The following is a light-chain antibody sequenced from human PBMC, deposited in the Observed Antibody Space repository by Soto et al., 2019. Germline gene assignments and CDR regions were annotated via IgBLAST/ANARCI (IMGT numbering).Light chain of an antibody. J-gene: IGKJ1*01. CDR2: GAS. V-gene: IGKV3-15*01. CDR3: QQYNDWPRT. CDR1: QSFSSN. Sequence: IEMTQSPATLSVSPGERATLSCRSSQSFSSNLVWYQQKPGQAPRLLIYGASTRATGSPDRFSASGSATEFTLTISSLQSEDFAVYYCQQYNDWPRTFGQGTKVDI.